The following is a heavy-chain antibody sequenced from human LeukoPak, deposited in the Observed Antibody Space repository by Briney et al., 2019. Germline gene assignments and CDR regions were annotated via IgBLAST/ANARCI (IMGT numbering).Heavy chain of an antibody. J-gene: IGHJ4*02. Sequence: GGSLRLSCAASGFIFSGSWMSWVRQAPGKGLEWVGRIKSKTEGGTTDYAAPVKGRFTISRDDSKNTLYLQMNSLKTEDTAVYYCTTDRGVVGATHTWYWGQGTLVTVSS. CDR1: GFIFSGSW. V-gene: IGHV3-15*01. CDR2: IKSKTEGGTT. CDR3: TTDRGVVGATHTWY. D-gene: IGHD1-26*01.